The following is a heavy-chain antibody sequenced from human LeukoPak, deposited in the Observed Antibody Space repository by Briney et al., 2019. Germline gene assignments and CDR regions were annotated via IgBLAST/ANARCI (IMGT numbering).Heavy chain of an antibody. D-gene: IGHD3-16*01. CDR3: ARDLGYLEY. J-gene: IGHJ4*02. CDR2: IWFDGSNK. V-gene: IGHV3-33*01. Sequence: GSLRLSREASGFAFSSQGMHWVRQAPGKGLEWVAFIWFDGSNKYYADSVKGRFTISRDNSKNILFLHMNSLRAEDTAVYFCARDLGYLEYWGQGTLVTVSS. CDR1: GFAFSSQG.